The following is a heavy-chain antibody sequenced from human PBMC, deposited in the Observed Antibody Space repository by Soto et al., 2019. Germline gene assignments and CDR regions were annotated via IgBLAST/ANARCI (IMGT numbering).Heavy chain of an antibody. Sequence: QVQLVQSGAEVKKPGSSVKVSCKASGGPFSSYAISWVRQAPGQGLEWMGGIIPIFGTTNYAQKFPGRVTLTAAESTSTAYMALSSLRSAATTVYYCAISWGARHYFDYWGQGPLVTVSS. CDR1: GGPFSSYA. CDR3: AISWGARHYFDY. V-gene: IGHV1-69*12. CDR2: IIPIFGTT. J-gene: IGHJ4*02. D-gene: IGHD7-27*01.